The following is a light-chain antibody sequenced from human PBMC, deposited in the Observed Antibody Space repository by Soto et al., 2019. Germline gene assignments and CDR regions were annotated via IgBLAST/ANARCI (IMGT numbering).Light chain of an antibody. CDR1: QSVSSNY. J-gene: IGKJ2*01. CDR2: GAS. Sequence: EIVLTQSPGTLPLSPGERATLSCRASQSVSSNYLVWYQQKPGQAPRPLIYGASSRATGIPYRFSGSGSGTYFTLTIIRLQPEDCSVYYCQQYSNSPFTFGQGTKMEIK. V-gene: IGKV3-20*01. CDR3: QQYSNSPFT.